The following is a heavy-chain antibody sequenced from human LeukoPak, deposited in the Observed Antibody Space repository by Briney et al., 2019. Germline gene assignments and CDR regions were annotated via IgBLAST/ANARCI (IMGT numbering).Heavy chain of an antibody. Sequence: KESGPTLCKPTQTLTLTYTFTGFSLSTSGVGVGWIRQPPGKALEWLALIYWNDDNRYSPSLKSRLTITKDTSKNQVVLKMTNMDPVDTATYYRAHYGDYRFMYYFDYWGQGTLVTVSS. J-gene: IGHJ4*02. D-gene: IGHD4-17*01. CDR2: IYWNDDN. CDR1: GFSLSTSGVG. V-gene: IGHV2-5*01. CDR3: AHYGDYRFMYYFDY.